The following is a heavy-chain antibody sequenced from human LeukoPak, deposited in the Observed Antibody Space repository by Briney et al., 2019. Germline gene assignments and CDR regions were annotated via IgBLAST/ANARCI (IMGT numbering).Heavy chain of an antibody. CDR2: IKEDGSEK. V-gene: IGHV3-7*03. D-gene: IGHD2-15*01. CDR1: GFTFSNYW. CDR3: ARDRYFSGA. J-gene: IGHJ5*02. Sequence: GGSLRLSCAASGFTFSNYWMSWVRQAPGKGLEWVANIKEDGSEKHHADSVKGRFTISRDSAKNSLYLQMNSLRAEDTAVYYCARDRYFSGAWGQGSLVTVSS.